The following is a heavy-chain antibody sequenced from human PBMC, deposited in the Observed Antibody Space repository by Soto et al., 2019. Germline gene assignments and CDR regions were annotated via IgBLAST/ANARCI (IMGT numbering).Heavy chain of an antibody. CDR3: ARPPGYISDWYYFDL. V-gene: IGHV1-2*02. D-gene: IGHD3-9*01. Sequence: QVQLVQSGAEVKKPGASVKISCEASGYSFINYYMHWVRQAPGQGFEWMGRISPKSGGTNYAQKFQGRVSLAWDTSLNTAYMELSSLMSEDTAVYYCARPPGYISDWYYFDLWGQGTQVTVSS. CDR2: ISPKSGGT. CDR1: GYSFINYY. J-gene: IGHJ4*02.